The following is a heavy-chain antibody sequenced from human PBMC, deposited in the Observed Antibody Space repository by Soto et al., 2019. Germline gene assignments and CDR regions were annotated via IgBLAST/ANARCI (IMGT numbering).Heavy chain of an antibody. J-gene: IGHJ5*02. CDR2: MYYSGTT. V-gene: IGHV4-39*01. Sequence: SETLSLTCTVSGGSISSTDFYWGWLRQPPGKGLDFIGSMYYSGTTYYNPSLKNRITISVDTSKNQFSLKLISVTAADTAVYYCAVVDSTGNWFDPWGQGALVTVSS. CDR1: GGSISSTDFY. D-gene: IGHD3-22*01. CDR3: AVVDSTGNWFDP.